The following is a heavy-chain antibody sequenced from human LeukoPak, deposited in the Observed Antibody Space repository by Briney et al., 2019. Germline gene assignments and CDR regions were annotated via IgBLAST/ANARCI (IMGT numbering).Heavy chain of an antibody. CDR1: GFTLSDAW. CDR3: TTDRDPYDILNGLPRFDY. D-gene: IGHD3-9*01. V-gene: IGHV3-15*01. Sequence: GGSLRLSCAASGFTLSDAWMSWVRQAPGKGLEWVGRIKRETEAGTTYYAAPVKGRFTISRDDSKNTLYLQMNSLTTEDTAVYYCTTDRDPYDILNGLPRFDYWGQGTLVTVSS. CDR2: IKRETEAGTT. J-gene: IGHJ4*02.